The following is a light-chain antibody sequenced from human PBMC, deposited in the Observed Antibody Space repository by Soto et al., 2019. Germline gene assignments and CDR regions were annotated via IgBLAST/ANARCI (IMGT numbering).Light chain of an antibody. CDR2: DVS. V-gene: IGLV2-14*01. CDR1: SSDVGGYNY. Sequence: QSALTQPASVSGSPGQSITISCTGTSSDVGGYNYVSWYQQYPGKAPKLMIYDVSNRPSGVSNRFSGSKSGNTASLTISGLQTDDEADYYCTSYTTSSTLVFGTGTKLTVL. J-gene: IGLJ1*01. CDR3: TSYTTSSTLV.